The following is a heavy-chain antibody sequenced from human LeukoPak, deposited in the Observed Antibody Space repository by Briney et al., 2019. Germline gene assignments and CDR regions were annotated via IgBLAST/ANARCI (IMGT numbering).Heavy chain of an antibody. CDR1: RGTFSSYA. J-gene: IGHJ3*02. CDR2: IIPIFGTA. Sequence: GASVKVSCKASRGTFSSYAISWVRQAPGQGLEWMGGIIPIFGTANYAQKFQGRVTITTDESTSTAYMELSSLRSEATAVYYCASLPNYYGSSGLDAFDIWGQGTMVTVSS. CDR3: ASLPNYYGSSGLDAFDI. D-gene: IGHD3-22*01. V-gene: IGHV1-69*05.